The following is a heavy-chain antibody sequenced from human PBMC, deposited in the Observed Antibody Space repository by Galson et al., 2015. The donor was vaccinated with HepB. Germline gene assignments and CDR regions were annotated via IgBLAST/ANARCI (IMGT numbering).Heavy chain of an antibody. Sequence: SLRLSCAASGFTVSSNYMSWVRQAPGKGLEWVSVIYSGGSTYYADSVKGRFTISRDNSKNTLYLQMNSLRAEDTAVYYCARDPTDCSSTSCHGYYYYYGMDVWGQGTTVTVSS. J-gene: IGHJ6*02. CDR1: GFTVSSNY. D-gene: IGHD2-2*01. CDR2: IYSGGST. V-gene: IGHV3-66*02. CDR3: ARDPTDCSSTSCHGYYYYYGMDV.